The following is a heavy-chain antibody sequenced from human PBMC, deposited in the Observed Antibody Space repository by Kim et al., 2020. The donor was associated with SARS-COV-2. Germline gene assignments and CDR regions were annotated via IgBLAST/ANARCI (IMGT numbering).Heavy chain of an antibody. Sequence: SETLSLTCTVSGGSISSGDYYWSWIRQPPGKGLEWIGYIYYSGSTYYNPSLKSRVTISVDTSKNQFSLKLSSVTAADTAVYYCARSGKYYYYYYMDVWGKGTTVTVSS. CDR2: IYYSGST. CDR3: ARSGKYYYYYYMDV. J-gene: IGHJ6*03. V-gene: IGHV4-30-4*01. CDR1: GGSISSGDYY.